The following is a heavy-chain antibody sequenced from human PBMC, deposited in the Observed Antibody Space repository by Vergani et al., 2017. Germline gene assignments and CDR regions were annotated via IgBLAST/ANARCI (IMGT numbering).Heavy chain of an antibody. V-gene: IGHV3-11*05. J-gene: IGHJ4*02. D-gene: IGHD6-13*01. CDR3: ARDTSQQLVRGYFDY. CDR2: ISSSSSYT. CDR1: GFTFSDYY. Sequence: QVQLVESGGGLVKPGGSLRLSCAASGFTFSDYYMSWIRQAPGKGLEWVSYISSSSSYTNYADSVKGRFTISREHAKNSLYLQMNSLRAEDTAVYYCARDTSQQLVRGYFDYWGQGTLVTVSS.